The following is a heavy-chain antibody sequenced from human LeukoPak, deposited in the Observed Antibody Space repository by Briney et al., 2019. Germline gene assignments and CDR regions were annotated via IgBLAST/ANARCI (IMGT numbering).Heavy chain of an antibody. CDR1: GFTFSSYW. Sequence: GGSLRLSCAASGFTFSSYWMSWVRQVPGRGLEWVANIKQDGGEKYYVDSVKGRFTISRDNSKNALYLQMNSLRAEDTAVYYCAKRGITFGGVIVQYFDYWGQGTLVTVSS. D-gene: IGHD3-16*02. V-gene: IGHV3-7*03. CDR3: AKRGITFGGVIVQYFDY. J-gene: IGHJ4*02. CDR2: IKQDGGEK.